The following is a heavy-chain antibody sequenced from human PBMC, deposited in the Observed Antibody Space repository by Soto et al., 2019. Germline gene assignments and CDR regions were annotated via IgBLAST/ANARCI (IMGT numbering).Heavy chain of an antibody. D-gene: IGHD2-8*01. CDR2: IYWDDDI. V-gene: IGHV2-5*02. Sequence: QITLKESGPTLMNPTQTLTLTCTFSGVSLTSTGAGVDWIRQPPGKALEWLALIYWDDDIRYSPSLKNRLTSTTDISKNQVVLTLTNMDPADTATYHCAHRRGGPPNVWGQGSLVTVSS. CDR3: AHRRGGPPNV. J-gene: IGHJ4*02. CDR1: GVSLTSTGAG.